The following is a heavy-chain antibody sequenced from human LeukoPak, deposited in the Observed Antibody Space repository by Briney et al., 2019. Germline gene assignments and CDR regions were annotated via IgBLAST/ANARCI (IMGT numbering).Heavy chain of an antibody. D-gene: IGHD4-17*01. CDR2: IRSKAYGGTT. CDR1: GFTFGDYA. CDR3: TSTASTVTTMGYYFDY. V-gene: IGHV3-49*03. J-gene: IGHJ4*02. Sequence: GRSLRFSCTASGFTFGDYAMSWFRQAPGKGLEGVGFIRSKAYGGTTEYAASVKGRFTISRDDSKSIAYLQMNSLKTEDTAVYYCTSTASTVTTMGYYFDYWGQGTLVTVSS.